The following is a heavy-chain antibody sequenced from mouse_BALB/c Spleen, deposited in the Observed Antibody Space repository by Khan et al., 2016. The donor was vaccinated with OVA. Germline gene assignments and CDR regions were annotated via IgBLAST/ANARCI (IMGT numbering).Heavy chain of an antibody. J-gene: IGHJ3*01. D-gene: IGHD2-2*01. Sequence: VQLQESGAELVKTGASVKLSCKASGYTFSSYYLYWVKQRPGQGLEWIGEINPNNGGSNFNEKFKSKATLTVDKSSYTAYMQLSSLTSEDSAVYYCTRSGYGSFADWGQGTLVTVSA. CDR3: TRSGYGSFAD. CDR1: GYTFSSYY. CDR2: INPNNGGS. V-gene: IGHV1S81*02.